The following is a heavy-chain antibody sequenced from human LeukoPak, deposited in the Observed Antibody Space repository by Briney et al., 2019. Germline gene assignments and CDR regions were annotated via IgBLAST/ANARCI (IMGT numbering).Heavy chain of an antibody. CDR3: AREGTFNYGSGTYFSPHFDY. J-gene: IGHJ4*02. CDR2: IWFDGSHN. CDR1: GFTFSSYD. D-gene: IGHD3-10*01. V-gene: IGHV3-33*01. Sequence: PGGSLRLSCAASGFTFSSYDIHWVRQAPGKGLGWVAVIWFDGSHNYYADSVKGRFTISRDNSKNTLFLQMNSLRAEDTAVYYCAREGTFNYGSGTYFSPHFDYWGQGTLVTVSS.